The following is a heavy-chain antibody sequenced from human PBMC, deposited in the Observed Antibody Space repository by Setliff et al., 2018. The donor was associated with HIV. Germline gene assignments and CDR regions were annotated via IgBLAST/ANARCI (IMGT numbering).Heavy chain of an antibody. CDR3: ARVHLRTNAVYGVVSNQFDP. D-gene: IGHD2-8*01. CDR2: ISPDGNRN. CDR1: GFSFSNFW. Sequence: GGSLRLSCGASGFSFSNFWMHWVRQAPGKGLEWVASISPDGNRNFCVGSVKGRFTASRDNAKSSLYLQMNSLRAEDTAVYYCARVHLRTNAVYGVVSNQFDPWGQGTLVTVSS. J-gene: IGHJ5*02. V-gene: IGHV3-7*03.